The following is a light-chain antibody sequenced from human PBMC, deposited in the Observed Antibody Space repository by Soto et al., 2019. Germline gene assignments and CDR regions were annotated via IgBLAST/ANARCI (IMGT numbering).Light chain of an antibody. CDR1: QYVGSR. CDR3: HQRQSWPRT. Sequence: EIVLTQSPATLSSSPGETATLSCRASQYVGSRLAWYQHKPGQAPRLLIYYMSKRATGIPARFSGSGSGTDFTLTISSLAPDDFAIFYCHQRQSWPRTFGQVTKVEIK. J-gene: IGKJ1*01. CDR2: YMS. V-gene: IGKV3-11*01.